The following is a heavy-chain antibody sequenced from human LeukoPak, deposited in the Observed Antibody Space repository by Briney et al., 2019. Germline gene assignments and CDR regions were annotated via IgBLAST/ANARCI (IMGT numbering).Heavy chain of an antibody. CDR3: ARKVGYGYGIDI. J-gene: IGHJ3*02. CDR2: IENGGST. CDR1: GFTVSRND. V-gene: IGHV3-53*01. D-gene: IGHD4-17*01. Sequence: GGSLRLSCAASGFTVSRNDMSWVRQAPGKGLQWVSIIENGGSTYYAESVKGRLTISRDNSKNTLYLQMNSLRVEDTAVYYCARKVGYGYGIDIWGQGTTVTVSS.